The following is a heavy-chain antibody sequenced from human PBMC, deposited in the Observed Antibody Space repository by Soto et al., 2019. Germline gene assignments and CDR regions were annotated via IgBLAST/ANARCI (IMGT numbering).Heavy chain of an antibody. V-gene: IGHV1-69*12. CDR1: GGTFSSYA. CDR2: IIPIFGTA. CDR3: ARDIVLVPAALMNWFDP. D-gene: IGHD2-2*01. J-gene: IGHJ5*02. Sequence: QVQLVQSGAEVKKPGSSVKVSCKASGGTFSSYAINWVRQAPGQGLEWMGGIIPIFGTANYAQKFQGRVTITADESTSTAYMELSSLRSEDTAVYYCARDIVLVPAALMNWFDPWGQGTLVTVSS.